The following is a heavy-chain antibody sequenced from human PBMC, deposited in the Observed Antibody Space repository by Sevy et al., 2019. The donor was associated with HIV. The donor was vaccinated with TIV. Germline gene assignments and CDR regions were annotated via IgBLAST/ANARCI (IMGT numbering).Heavy chain of an antibody. Sequence: GGSLRLSCAASGFTFSSYAMHWVRQAPGKGLEWVAVISYDGSNKYYADYVKGRFTISRDNSKNTLYLQMNSLRAEDTAVYYCARDDGFDYWGQGTLVTVSS. J-gene: IGHJ4*02. CDR3: ARDDGFDY. D-gene: IGHD4-17*01. V-gene: IGHV3-30-3*01. CDR2: ISYDGSNK. CDR1: GFTFSSYA.